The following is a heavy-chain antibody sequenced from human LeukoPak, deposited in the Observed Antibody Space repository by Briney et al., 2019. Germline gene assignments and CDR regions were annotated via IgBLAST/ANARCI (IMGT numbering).Heavy chain of an antibody. J-gene: IGHJ4*02. D-gene: IGHD4-23*01. Sequence: GGSLRLSCAASGFTFSSYAMSWVRQAPGKGLEWVSSISGSGGNTYYTDSVKGRFTISRDDSKNTLYMQMNSLRAEDTAVYYCAKLVTHFDYWGQGTLVTVSS. CDR3: AKLVTHFDY. CDR2: ISGSGGNT. CDR1: GFTFSSYA. V-gene: IGHV3-23*01.